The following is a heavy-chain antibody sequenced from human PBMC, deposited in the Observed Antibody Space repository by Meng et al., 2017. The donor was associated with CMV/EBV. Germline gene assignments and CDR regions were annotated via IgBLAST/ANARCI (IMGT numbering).Heavy chain of an antibody. V-gene: IGHV1-2*02. CDR2: MNPNRGGT. CDR1: GCALSGYY. CDR3: ARVGVRLGPFDY. Sequence: HVQLVESGAEVQDMGASVMVVSMTAGCALSGYYMHWVRKAPGQGLEWMGWMNPNRGGTNYEQKFQGRVNMIRKTPISNAYMEVSRLRSDDTAVYYCARVGVRLGPFDYWGQGTLVTVSS. D-gene: IGHD1-26*01. J-gene: IGHJ4*02.